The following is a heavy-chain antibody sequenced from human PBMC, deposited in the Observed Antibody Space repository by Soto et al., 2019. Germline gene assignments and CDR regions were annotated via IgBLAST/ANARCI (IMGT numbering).Heavy chain of an antibody. D-gene: IGHD3-10*01. J-gene: IGHJ4*02. CDR2: IKSKTDGGTT. Sequence: EVQLVESGGGLVKPGGSLRRSCAASGFTFSNAWMSWVRQAPGKGLEWVGRIKSKTDGGTTDYAAPVKGRFTISRDDSKSTLYLQRNSLKTEDTAVYYCTTQGGVLLWFGELLAPDYWGQGTLVTVSS. V-gene: IGHV3-15*01. CDR1: GFTFSNAW. CDR3: TTQGGVLLWFGELLAPDY.